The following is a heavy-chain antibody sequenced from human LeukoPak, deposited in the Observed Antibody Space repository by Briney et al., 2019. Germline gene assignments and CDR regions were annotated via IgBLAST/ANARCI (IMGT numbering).Heavy chain of an antibody. CDR1: GGSFSGYY. D-gene: IGHD3-9*01. J-gene: IGHJ4*02. Sequence: PSETLSLTRAVYGGSFSGYYWSWIRQPPGKGLEWIGEINHSGSTNYNPSLKSRVTISVDTSKNQFSLKLSSVTAADTAVYYCARGPTDYDILTGYSPQPGFDYWGQGTLVTVSS. CDR3: ARGPTDYDILTGYSPQPGFDY. V-gene: IGHV4-34*01. CDR2: INHSGST.